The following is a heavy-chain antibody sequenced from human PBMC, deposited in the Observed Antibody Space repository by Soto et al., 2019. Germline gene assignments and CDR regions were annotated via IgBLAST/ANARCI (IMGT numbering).Heavy chain of an antibody. D-gene: IGHD6-19*01. CDR2: IKHSGSS. CDR1: AGSFSHYY. J-gene: IGHJ3*02. Sequence: SETLSLTCAVYAGSFSHYYWNWIRQSPGKGLEWIGKIKHSGSSNYNPSLRSRVSISVDMSKNQFSLRLTSVTAADTAVYYCARGGSSDWRVALDIRGQGTMVTVSS. V-gene: IGHV4-34*01. CDR3: ARGGSSDWRVALDI.